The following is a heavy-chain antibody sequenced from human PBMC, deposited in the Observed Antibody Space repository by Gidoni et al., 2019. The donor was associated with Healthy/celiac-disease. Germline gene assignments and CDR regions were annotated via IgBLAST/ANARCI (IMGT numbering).Heavy chain of an antibody. CDR3: ARVTDYDFWSGYTPSGMDV. J-gene: IGHJ6*04. V-gene: IGHV1-69*06. CDR1: GGTLSSYA. CDR2: IIPIFGTA. D-gene: IGHD3-3*01. Sequence: QVQLVQSGAEVKKPGSSVQVSCKASGGTLSSYAISWVRQAPGQGLEWMGGIIPIFGTANYAQKFQGRVTITADKSTSTAYMELSSLRSEDTAVYYCARVTDYDFWSGYTPSGMDVWGKGTTVTVSS.